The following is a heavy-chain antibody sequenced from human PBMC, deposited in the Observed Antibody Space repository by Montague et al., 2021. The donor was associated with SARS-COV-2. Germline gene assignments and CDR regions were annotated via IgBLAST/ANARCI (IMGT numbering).Heavy chain of an antibody. D-gene: IGHD3-22*01. CDR3: ARGSSGYYTPRPFDY. CDR2: TYYRPKWYN. Sequence: CAISGDSDSIKSAAWNWIRQSSSGGFEWLGRTYYRPKWYNDYAVSVKSRITINPDTSKNQFSLQLNSVTPEDTAVYYCARGSSGYYTPRPFDYWGQGTLVSVSS. V-gene: IGHV6-1*01. J-gene: IGHJ4*02. CDR1: GDSDSIKSAA.